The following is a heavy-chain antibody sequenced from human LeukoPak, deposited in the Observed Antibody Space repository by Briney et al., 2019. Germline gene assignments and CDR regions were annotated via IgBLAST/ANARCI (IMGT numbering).Heavy chain of an antibody. V-gene: IGHV3-23*01. Sequence: GGSLRLSCAASGFTFSSYSMNWVRQAPGKGLEWVSGIGVSSGSTYYAGSVKGRFTISRDNSKNTLYLQMNSLRAEDTAVYFCAKDGRSTTPGYWGQGTLVTVSS. J-gene: IGHJ4*02. D-gene: IGHD2/OR15-2a*01. CDR3: AKDGRSTTPGY. CDR1: GFTFSSYS. CDR2: IGVSSGST.